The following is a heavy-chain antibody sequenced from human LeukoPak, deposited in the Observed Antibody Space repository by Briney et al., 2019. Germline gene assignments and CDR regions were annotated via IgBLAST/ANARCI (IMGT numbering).Heavy chain of an antibody. D-gene: IGHD7-27*01. CDR1: GGSISSGSYY. CDR3: ARDNRGYDY. J-gene: IGHJ4*02. V-gene: IGHV4-61*02. CDR2: IYDSGNT. Sequence: SETLSLTCTVSGGSISSGSYYWSWIRQPAGKGLEWIGRIYDSGNTNYNPSLKSRVTISIDTSKNHFSLKLTSVTAADTAVYYCARDNRGYDYWGQGILVTVSS.